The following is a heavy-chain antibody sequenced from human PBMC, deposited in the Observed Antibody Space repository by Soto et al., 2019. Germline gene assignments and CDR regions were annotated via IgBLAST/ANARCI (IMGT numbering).Heavy chain of an antibody. V-gene: IGHV3-30-3*01. CDR1: GFTFSSYA. D-gene: IGHD6-13*01. Sequence: PVGSLRLSCAASGFTFSSYAMHWVRQAPGKGLEWVAVISYDGSNKYYADSVEGRFTISRDNSKNTLYLQMNSLRAEDTAVYYCARDQGYSSSWSPRGAFDIWGQGTMLTVSS. CDR3: ARDQGYSSSWSPRGAFDI. CDR2: ISYDGSNK. J-gene: IGHJ3*02.